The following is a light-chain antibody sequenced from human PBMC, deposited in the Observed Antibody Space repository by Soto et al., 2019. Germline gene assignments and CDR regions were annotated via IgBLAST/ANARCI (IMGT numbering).Light chain of an antibody. CDR1: KLGDKY. CDR3: QAWDSSTEV. V-gene: IGLV3-1*01. Sequence: SYELTQPPSVSVSPGQTASITCSGDKLGDKYACWYQQKPGQSPVLVIYQDSKRPSGIPERFSGSNSGNTATLTISGTQAMDEDDYYCQAWDSSTEVFGTGTKLTVL. CDR2: QDS. J-gene: IGLJ1*01.